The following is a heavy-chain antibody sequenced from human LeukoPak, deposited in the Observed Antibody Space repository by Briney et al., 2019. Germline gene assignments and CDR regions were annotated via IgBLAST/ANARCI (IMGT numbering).Heavy chain of an antibody. Sequence: GGSLRLSCAASGFTFSSYWMHWVRQAPGKGLEWVSGINWNGGSTGYADSVKGRFTISRDNAKNSLYLQMNSLRAEDTALYCCARDERLVTPDYWGQGTLVTVSS. D-gene: IGHD3-9*01. J-gene: IGHJ4*02. V-gene: IGHV3-20*04. CDR3: ARDERLVTPDY. CDR1: GFTFSSYW. CDR2: INWNGGST.